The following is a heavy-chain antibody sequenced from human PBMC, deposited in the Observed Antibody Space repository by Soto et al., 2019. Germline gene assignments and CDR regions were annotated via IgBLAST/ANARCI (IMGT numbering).Heavy chain of an antibody. J-gene: IGHJ3*02. D-gene: IGHD3-9*01. CDR3: ARDRLERTGYHHDAFDI. CDR1: GFTFSDYY. Sequence: GSLRLSCAASGFTFSDYYMSWIRQAPGKGLEWVSYISSSGSTIYYADSVKGRFTISRDNAKNSLYLQMNSLRAEDTAVYYCARDRLERTGYHHDAFDIWGQGTMVTVSS. V-gene: IGHV3-11*01. CDR2: ISSSGSTI.